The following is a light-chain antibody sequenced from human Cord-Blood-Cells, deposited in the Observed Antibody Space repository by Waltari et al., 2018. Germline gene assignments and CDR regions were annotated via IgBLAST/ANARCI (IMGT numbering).Light chain of an antibody. CDR1: QSVSSY. Sequence: EIVLTQSPATLSLSPGERATLSCRASQSVSSYLAWYQQNPGQAPRLLIYDASNRATGIPARFSGSGSGTDFSLTISSLVPEDFAVYYCQQRSNWPPLTFGGGTKVEIK. V-gene: IGKV3-11*01. CDR3: QQRSNWPPLT. J-gene: IGKJ4*01. CDR2: DAS.